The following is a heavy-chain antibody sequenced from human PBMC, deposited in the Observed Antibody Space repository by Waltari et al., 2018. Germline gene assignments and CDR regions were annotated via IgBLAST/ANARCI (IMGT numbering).Heavy chain of an antibody. CDR2: INNDNGHR. V-gene: IGHV1-3*04. D-gene: IGHD5-12*01. CDR1: GYIFSAFA. CDR3: ARNIVATTTLDY. J-gene: IGHJ4*02. Sequence: QVQLVQSGAAVKKPGASVEGSCQASGYIFSAFAMHWVRQAPGQRPEWMGWINNDNGHRRYSEKFQGRLTITRDTSASTVYMELSSLRSEDAAVYYCARNIVATTTLDYWGQGTLVTVSS.